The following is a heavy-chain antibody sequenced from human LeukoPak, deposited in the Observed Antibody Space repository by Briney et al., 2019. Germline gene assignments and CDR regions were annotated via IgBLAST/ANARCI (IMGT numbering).Heavy chain of an antibody. J-gene: IGHJ3*02. D-gene: IGHD3-10*01. CDR3: DYGSGNHAFDI. CDR2: IYYSGST. Sequence: NPSETLSLTCTVSGGSIASNSHYWGWIRQPPGKGLEWIGNIYYSGSTYYNPSLKSRVTISVDTSKNQFSLKLSSVTAADTAVYYCDYGSGNHAFDIWGQGTMVTVSS. CDR1: GGSIASNSHY. V-gene: IGHV4-39*01.